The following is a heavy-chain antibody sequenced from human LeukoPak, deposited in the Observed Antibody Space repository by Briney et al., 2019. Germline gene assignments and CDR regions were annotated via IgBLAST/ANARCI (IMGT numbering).Heavy chain of an antibody. Sequence: SETLSLTCGVSGGSIISSNWWSWVRQPPGKGLEWIGEIYHSGSTNYNPSLKSRVTISVDKSKSQFSLELTSVTAADTALYNCARGGYCSSTSCYVFDSWGQGTLVTVSP. CDR2: IYHSGST. CDR3: ARGGYCSSTSCYVFDS. J-gene: IGHJ4*02. CDR1: GGSIISSNW. D-gene: IGHD2-2*01. V-gene: IGHV4-4*02.